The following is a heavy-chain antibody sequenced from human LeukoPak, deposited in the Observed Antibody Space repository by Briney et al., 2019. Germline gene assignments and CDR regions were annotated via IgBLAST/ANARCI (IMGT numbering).Heavy chain of an antibody. CDR1: GFTVSSNY. V-gene: IGHV3-53*01. CDR2: IYSGGST. J-gene: IGHJ4*02. Sequence: GGSLRLSCAASGFTVSSNYMSWVRQAPGKGLEWVSVIYSGGSTYYADSVKGRFTISRDNSKNTLYLQMNSLRAEDTAVYYCASGREWLVVFDYWGQGTLVTVSS. D-gene: IGHD6-19*01. CDR3: ASGREWLVVFDY.